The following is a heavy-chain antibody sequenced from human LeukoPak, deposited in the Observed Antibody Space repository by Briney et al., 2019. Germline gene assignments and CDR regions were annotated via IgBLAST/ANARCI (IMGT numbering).Heavy chain of an antibody. CDR2: MNPNSGNT. CDR1: GYTFTSYD. D-gene: IGHD2-2*01. J-gene: IGHJ6*02. CDR3: ARGQYQLSPYYYGMDV. Sequence: ASVKVSCKASGYTFTSYDINWVRQATGQGLEWMGWMNPNSGNTGCAQKFQGRVTMTRNTSISTAYMELSSLRSEDTAVYYCARGQYQLSPYYYGMDVWGQGTTVTVSS. V-gene: IGHV1-8*01.